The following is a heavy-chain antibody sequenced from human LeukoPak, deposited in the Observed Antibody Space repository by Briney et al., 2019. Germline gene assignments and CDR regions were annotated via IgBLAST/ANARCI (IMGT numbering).Heavy chain of an antibody. CDR2: IYYSGST. J-gene: IGHJ5*02. Sequence: SETLSLTCTVSGGSISSYYWSWIRQPPGKGLEWIGYIYYSGSTNYNPSLKSRVTISVGTSKNQFSLKLSSVTAADTAVYYCARAGGYCSSTSCYANENNWFDPWGQGTLVTVSS. V-gene: IGHV4-59*01. D-gene: IGHD2-2*01. CDR3: ARAGGYCSSTSCYANENNWFDP. CDR1: GGSISSYY.